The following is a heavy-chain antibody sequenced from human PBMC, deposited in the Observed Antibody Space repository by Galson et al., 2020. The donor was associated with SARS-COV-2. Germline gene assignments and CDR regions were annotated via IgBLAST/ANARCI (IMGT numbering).Heavy chain of an antibody. D-gene: IGHD2-2*01. CDR1: GGSISSGHYY. V-gene: IGHV4-31*03. CDR2: IYYSGTT. J-gene: IGHJ3*02. Sequence: SETLSLTCTVSGGSISSGHYYWSWIRQHPGKGLEWIGYIYYSGTTYYNTSLKSRVTISVDTPKNQFSLKLSSVTAADTAVYYCARETNPYKIVAVPAAIKGAFDIWGQGTMVTVSS. CDR3: ARETNPYKIVAVPAAIKGAFDI.